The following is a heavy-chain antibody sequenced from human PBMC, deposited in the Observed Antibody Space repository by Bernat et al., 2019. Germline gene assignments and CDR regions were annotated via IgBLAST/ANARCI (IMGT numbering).Heavy chain of an antibody. Sequence: EVQLVESGGGLVQPGGSLRLSCAASGFTFSSYEMNWVRQAPGKGLEWVSYISSIGSTIYYADSVKGRFTISRDNAKNSLYLQMNSLRAEDTAVYYCARDWHYYFDYWGQGTLVTVSS. J-gene: IGHJ4*02. CDR1: GFTFSSYE. CDR3: ARDWHYYFDY. CDR2: ISSIGSTI. V-gene: IGHV3-48*03.